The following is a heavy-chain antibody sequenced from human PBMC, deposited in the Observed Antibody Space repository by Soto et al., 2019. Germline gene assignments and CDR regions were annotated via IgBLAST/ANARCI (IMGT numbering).Heavy chain of an antibody. D-gene: IGHD5-12*01. Sequence: GGSLRLSCAASGFTFSSHAMHWVRQAPGKGLEWVAVIWYDGSKKYYGDSVKGRFTVARDDSKSTLSLQMNSLRVEDTAVYYCARDPGYSGFDFDYWGQGTLVTVSS. J-gene: IGHJ4*02. CDR3: ARDPGYSGFDFDY. CDR1: GFTFSSHA. V-gene: IGHV3-33*01. CDR2: IWYDGSKK.